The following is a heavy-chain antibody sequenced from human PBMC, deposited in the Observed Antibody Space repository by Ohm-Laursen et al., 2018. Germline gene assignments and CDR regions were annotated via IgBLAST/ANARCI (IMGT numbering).Heavy chain of an antibody. CDR1: GFTFGNYA. Sequence: SLRLSCTASGFTFGNYAIHWVRQAPGKGLEWVSGISWSSGTIAYADSVEGRFTISRDKFKNTLDLQMHGLRVEDAAVYYCARDEEYRDFYYYGMDVWGQGTTVIVSS. CDR3: ARDEEYRDFYYYGMDV. V-gene: IGHV3-9*01. CDR2: ISWSSGTI. J-gene: IGHJ6*02. D-gene: IGHD5-18*01.